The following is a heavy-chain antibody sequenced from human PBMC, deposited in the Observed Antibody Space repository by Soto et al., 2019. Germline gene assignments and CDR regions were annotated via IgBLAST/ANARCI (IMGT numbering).Heavy chain of an antibody. D-gene: IGHD6-6*01. CDR2: INPSGGST. CDR3: ARESGYSSSYYYYGMDV. J-gene: IGHJ6*02. CDR1: GYTFTSYY. Sequence: QVQLVQSGAEVKKPGASVKVSCKASGYTFTSYYIHWVRQAPGQGLEWMGIINPSGGSTSYAQKFQGRVTMTRDTSTSTVYMELSSLRSEDTAVYYCARESGYSSSYYYYGMDVWGQGTTVTVSS. V-gene: IGHV1-46*01.